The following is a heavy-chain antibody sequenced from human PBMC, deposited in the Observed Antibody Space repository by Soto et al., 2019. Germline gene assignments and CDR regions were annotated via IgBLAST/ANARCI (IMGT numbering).Heavy chain of an antibody. V-gene: IGHV1-18*01. CDR1: GYTFTSYG. D-gene: IGHD3-16*02. Sequence: ASVKVSCKASGYTFTSYGISWVRQAPGQGLEWMGWISAYNGNTNYAQKLQGRVTMTTDTSTSTAYMELSSLRSEDTAVYYCARASTVTYYDYIWGSYRPGGGYYYYYYMDVWGKGTTVTVSS. CDR3: ARASTVTYYDYIWGSYRPGGGYYYYYYMDV. CDR2: ISAYNGNT. J-gene: IGHJ6*03.